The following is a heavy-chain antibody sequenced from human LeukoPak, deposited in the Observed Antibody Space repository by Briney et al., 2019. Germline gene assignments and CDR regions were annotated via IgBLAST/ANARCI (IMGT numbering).Heavy chain of an antibody. D-gene: IGHD3-10*01. Sequence: SQTLSLTCTVSGRSISSGDYYWGWIRQPPWKGLEWIGYIYYSGSTYYNPSLKSRVTISVDTSKNQFSLKLSSVTAADTAVYYCARGYYGSGSYEPWGQGTLVTVSS. V-gene: IGHV4-30-4*01. CDR1: GRSISSGDYY. CDR2: IYYSGST. J-gene: IGHJ5*02. CDR3: ARGYYGSGSYEP.